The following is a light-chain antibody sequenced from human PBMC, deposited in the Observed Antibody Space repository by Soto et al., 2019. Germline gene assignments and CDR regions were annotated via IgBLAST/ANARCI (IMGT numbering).Light chain of an antibody. CDR3: HHYGRSPTYT. CDR2: GAS. CDR1: QSVSSNY. J-gene: IGKJ3*01. V-gene: IGKV3-20*01. Sequence: EIVLTQSPATLSLSAGATATLSCRASQSVSSNYLAWFQQKPGQAPRLLIYGASSRAAGIPDRFSGSGSGTDFTLTISGLEPEDFAVYYCHHYGRSPTYTFGAGTKVDF.